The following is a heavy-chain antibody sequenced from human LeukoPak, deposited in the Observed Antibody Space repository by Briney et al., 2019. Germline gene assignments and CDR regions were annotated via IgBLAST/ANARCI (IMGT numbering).Heavy chain of an antibody. V-gene: IGHV4-38-2*02. CDR1: GYSISSGYY. D-gene: IGHD6-19*01. Sequence: SETLSLTCTVSGYSISSGYYWGWIRQPPGKGLEWIGSIYHRGSTYYNPSLKSRVTISVDTSKNQFSLKLSSVTAADTAVYYCARVSIAVAGIDYWGQGTLVTVSS. CDR3: ARVSIAVAGIDY. J-gene: IGHJ4*02. CDR2: IYHRGST.